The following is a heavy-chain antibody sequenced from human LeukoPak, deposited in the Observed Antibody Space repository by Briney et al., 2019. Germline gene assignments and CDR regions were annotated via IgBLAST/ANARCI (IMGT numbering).Heavy chain of an antibody. D-gene: IGHD3-10*01. V-gene: IGHV3-7*01. CDR1: GFTFSSYW. CDR3: ARDLSGSGKYYFDY. CDR2: IKQDGSEK. J-gene: IGHJ4*02. Sequence: GGSLRLSCAASGFTFSSYWMSWVRQAPGKGLEWVANIKQDGSEKYYVDSVKGRFTISRDNAKNSLYLQMNSLRAEDTAVYYSARDLSGSGKYYFDYWGQGTLVTVSS.